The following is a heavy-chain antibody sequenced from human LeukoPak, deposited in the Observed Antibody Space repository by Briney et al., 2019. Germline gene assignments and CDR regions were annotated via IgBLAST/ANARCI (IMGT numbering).Heavy chain of an antibody. V-gene: IGHV3-48*03. CDR3: AELGITMIGGV. D-gene: IGHD3-10*02. CDR1: GFPFSAYA. Sequence: GGSLRLSCAASGFPFSAYAMSWVRQAPGKGLEWVSYISSSGSTIYYADSVKGRFTISRDNAKNSLYLQMNSLRAEDTAVYYCAELGITMIGGVWGKGTTVTISS. J-gene: IGHJ6*04. CDR2: ISSSGSTI.